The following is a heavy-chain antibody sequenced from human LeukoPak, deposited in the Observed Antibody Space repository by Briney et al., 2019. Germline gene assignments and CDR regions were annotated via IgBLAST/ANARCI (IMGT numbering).Heavy chain of an antibody. D-gene: IGHD5-18*01. CDR2: ISSSSSYI. CDR1: GFTFSSYS. V-gene: IGHV3-21*01. Sequence: PGGSLRLSCAASGFTFSSYSMNWVRQAPGKGLEWVSSISSSSSYIYYVDSVKGRFTISRDNAKNSLYLQMNSLRAEDTAVYYCARDQGQDSYGLLDYWGQGTLVTVSS. J-gene: IGHJ4*02. CDR3: ARDQGQDSYGLLDY.